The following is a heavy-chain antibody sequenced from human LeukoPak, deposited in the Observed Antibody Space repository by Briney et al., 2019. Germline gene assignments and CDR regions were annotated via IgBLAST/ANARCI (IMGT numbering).Heavy chain of an antibody. CDR2: IYYSGNT. CDR3: ASGTFGDRGAFDI. D-gene: IGHD3-10*01. CDR1: GGSISSYY. Sequence: SETLSLTCTVSGGSISSYYWSCIRQPPGKGLEWIGYIYYSGNTNYNPSLKSRVTISVDTSKNQFSLKLSSVTAADTAAYYCASGTFGDRGAFDIWGQGTMVTVSS. J-gene: IGHJ3*02. V-gene: IGHV4-59*08.